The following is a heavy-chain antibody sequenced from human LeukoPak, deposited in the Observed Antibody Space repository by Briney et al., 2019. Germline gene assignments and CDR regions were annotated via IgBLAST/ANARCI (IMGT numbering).Heavy chain of an antibody. CDR3: ARVGPHITGGAFDI. Sequence: ASVKVSCKASGYTFTGYYMHWVRQAPGQGLEWMGWINPNSGGTNYAQKFQGRVTMTTDTSTTTAYMELRSLRSDDTAVYYCARVGPHITGGAFDIWGQGTMVTVSS. V-gene: IGHV1-2*02. D-gene: IGHD1-14*01. CDR1: GYTFTGYY. J-gene: IGHJ3*02. CDR2: INPNSGGT.